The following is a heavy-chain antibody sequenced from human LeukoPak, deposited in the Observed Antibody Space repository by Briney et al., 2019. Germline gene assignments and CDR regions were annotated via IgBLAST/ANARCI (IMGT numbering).Heavy chain of an antibody. V-gene: IGHV3-23*01. CDR3: AKPGIAVAVSEAFDI. D-gene: IGHD6-19*01. CDR1: GSTFSSYA. Sequence: SGGSLRLPCAASGSTFSSYAMSWVRQAPGKGLEWVSAISGSGGSTYYADSVKGRFTISRDNSKNTLYLQMNSLRAEDTAVYYCAKPGIAVAVSEAFDIWGQGTMVTVSS. J-gene: IGHJ3*02. CDR2: ISGSGGST.